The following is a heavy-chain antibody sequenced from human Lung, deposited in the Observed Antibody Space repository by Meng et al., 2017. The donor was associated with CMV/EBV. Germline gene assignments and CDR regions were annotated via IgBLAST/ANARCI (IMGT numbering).Heavy chain of an antibody. CDR3: ARDKVRYYDFWSGYGGMDV. V-gene: IGHV3-21*01. Sequence: GGSLRLXCAASGFIFNNHAMNWVRQAPGKGLEWVSAISGSTPDKWYADSVRGRFTISRDNAKNSLYLEMNSLRAEDTAVYYCARDKVRYYDFWSGYGGMDVWXQGTTVTVSS. D-gene: IGHD3-3*01. CDR2: ISGSTPDK. J-gene: IGHJ6*02. CDR1: GFIFNNHA.